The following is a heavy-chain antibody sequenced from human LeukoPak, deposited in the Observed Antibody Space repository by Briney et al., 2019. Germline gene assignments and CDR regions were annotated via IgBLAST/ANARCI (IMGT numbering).Heavy chain of an antibody. CDR3: ARGDGYRSIADAFDI. Sequence: SETLSLTCTVSGGSISSSSYYWGWIRQPPGKGLEWIGSIYYSGSTYYNPSLKSRVTISVDTSKNQFSLKLSSVTAADTAVYYCARGDGYRSIADAFDIWGQGTMVTVSS. V-gene: IGHV4-39*07. D-gene: IGHD5-18*01. CDR1: GGSISSSSYY. CDR2: IYYSGST. J-gene: IGHJ3*02.